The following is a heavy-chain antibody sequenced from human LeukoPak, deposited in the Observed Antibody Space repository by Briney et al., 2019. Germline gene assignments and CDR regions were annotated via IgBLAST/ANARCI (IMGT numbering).Heavy chain of an antibody. Sequence: GGSLRLSCGASGFTFSNYWMTWVRQAPRKGLDWVANIKHDGSEQYYVDSVKGRFTISRDNAQNSLFLQMRSLRAEDTAVYYCAREFRRAPTLVGSYHFDYWGQGTLVTVSS. CDR2: IKHDGSEQ. D-gene: IGHD1-26*01. V-gene: IGHV3-7*04. CDR1: GFTFSNYW. CDR3: AREFRRAPTLVGSYHFDY. J-gene: IGHJ4*02.